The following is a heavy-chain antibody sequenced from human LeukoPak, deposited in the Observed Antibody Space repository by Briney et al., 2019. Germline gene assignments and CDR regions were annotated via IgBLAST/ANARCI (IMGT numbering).Heavy chain of an antibody. Sequence: PGGSLRLSCAASGFTFDDYAMHWVRQAPGKGLEWISGISWNSGSIGYADSVKGRFTISRDNAKNSLYLQMNSLRAEDTALYYCAKDRGRGYSGYVGDYWGQGTLVTVSS. CDR2: ISWNSGSI. J-gene: IGHJ4*02. CDR3: AKDRGRGYSGYVGDY. D-gene: IGHD5-12*01. CDR1: GFTFDDYA. V-gene: IGHV3-9*01.